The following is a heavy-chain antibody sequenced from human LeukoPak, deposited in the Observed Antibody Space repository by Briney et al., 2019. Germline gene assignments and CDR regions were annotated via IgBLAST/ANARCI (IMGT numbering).Heavy chain of an antibody. Sequence: SETLSLTCSVSGGSISNYYWSWIRQPPGQVLEWIGSMYYSGSTNYNPSLKSRAAISEDTSKKQFSLKLSSGTAADTAVYYCARAGYDTSGFWYFDLWGRGTLVTVSS. CDR2: MYYSGST. J-gene: IGHJ2*01. CDR3: ARAGYDTSGFWYFDL. D-gene: IGHD3-22*01. CDR1: GGSISNYY. V-gene: IGHV4-59*01.